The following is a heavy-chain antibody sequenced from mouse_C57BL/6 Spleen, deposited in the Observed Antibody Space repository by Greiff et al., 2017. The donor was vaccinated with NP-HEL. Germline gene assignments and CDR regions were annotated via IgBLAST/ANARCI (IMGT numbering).Heavy chain of an antibody. CDR2: INPNNGGT. CDR3: ASRGYGQGGYAMDY. V-gene: IGHV1-26*01. CDR1: GYTFTDYY. J-gene: IGHJ4*01. D-gene: IGHD1-1*01. Sequence: EVQLQQSGPELVKPGASVKISCKASGYTFTDYYMNWVKQSHGKSLEWIGDINPNNGGTSYNQKFKGKATLTVDKSSSTAYMELRSLTSEDSAVYYWASRGYGQGGYAMDYWGQGTSVTVSS.